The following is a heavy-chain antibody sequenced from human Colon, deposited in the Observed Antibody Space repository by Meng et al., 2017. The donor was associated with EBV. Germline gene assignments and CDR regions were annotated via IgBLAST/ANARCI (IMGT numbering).Heavy chain of an antibody. Sequence: PRGEWGGSWVQPGTSRGLSCAASGCTLRSYGIHWVRQAPGKGLDWVAVIWFDGSRKYYADSVKGRVTVSRDESKNTVYLQMNSLRAEDTAIYYCARDVDTSSHYSRFDPWGQGTLVTVSS. CDR3: ARDVDTSSHYSRFDP. V-gene: IGHV3-33*01. D-gene: IGHD3-22*01. CDR1: GCTLRSYG. CDR2: IWFDGSRK. J-gene: IGHJ5*02.